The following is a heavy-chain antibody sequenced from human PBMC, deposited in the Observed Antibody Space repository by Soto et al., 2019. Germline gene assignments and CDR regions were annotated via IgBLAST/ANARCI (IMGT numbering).Heavy chain of an antibody. CDR1: GFTFSDDY. J-gene: IGHJ3*02. CDR3: ARVQREYSGYDFWRLRAFDI. CDR2: ISSSGSTI. Sequence: PGGSLRLSCAASGFTFSDDYMSWIRQAPGKGLEWVSYISSSGSTIYYADSVKGRFTISRDNAKNSLYLQMNSLRAEDTAVYYCARVQREYSGYDFWRLRAFDIWGQGTMVTVSS. V-gene: IGHV3-11*01. D-gene: IGHD5-12*01.